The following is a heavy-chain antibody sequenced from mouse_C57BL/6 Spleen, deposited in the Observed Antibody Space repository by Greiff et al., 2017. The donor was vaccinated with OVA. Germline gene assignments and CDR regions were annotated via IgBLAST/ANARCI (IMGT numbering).Heavy chain of an antibody. J-gene: IGHJ3*01. D-gene: IGHD2-4*01. V-gene: IGHV1-75*01. CDR2: IFPGSGST. Sequence: VKVVESGPELVKPGASVKISCKASGYTFTDYYINWVKQRPGQGLEWIGWIFPGSGSTYYNEKFKGKATLTVDKSSSTAYMLLSSLTSEDSAVYFCARSNDYDGFAYWGQGTLVTVSA. CDR1: GYTFTDYY. CDR3: ARSNDYDGFAY.